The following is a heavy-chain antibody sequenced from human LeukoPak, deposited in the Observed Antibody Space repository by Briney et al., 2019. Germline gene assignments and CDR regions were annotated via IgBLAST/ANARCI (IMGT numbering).Heavy chain of an antibody. CDR1: GGSISSYY. J-gene: IGHJ4*02. CDR2: IYTSGST. D-gene: IGHD6-13*01. V-gene: IGHV4-4*09. CDR3: ARHVPLREPAAGPLFDY. Sequence: SETLSLTCTVSGGSISSYYWSWIRQPPGKGLEWIGYIYTSGSTNYNPSLKSRVTISVDTSKNQFSLKLSSVTAADTAVYYCARHVPLREPAAGPLFDYWGQGTLVTVSS.